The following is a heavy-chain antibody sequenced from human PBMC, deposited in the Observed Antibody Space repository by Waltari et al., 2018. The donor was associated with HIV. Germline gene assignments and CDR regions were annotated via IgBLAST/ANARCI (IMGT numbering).Heavy chain of an antibody. V-gene: IGHV1-46*01. J-gene: IGHJ4*01. Sequence: EMKKPVASVRLSFRASSVLLAGHYFHWVRQGPRQTFEWVVIISAGDGSANSVQKFHPRATLTRDLFTGTLYMDLMSLKSDDTAVYFCARAGLGGLIQDFDIWGHGTQLIVSS. CDR3: ARAGLGGLIQDFDI. CDR1: SVLLAGHY. CDR2: ISAGDGSA. D-gene: IGHD1-26*01.